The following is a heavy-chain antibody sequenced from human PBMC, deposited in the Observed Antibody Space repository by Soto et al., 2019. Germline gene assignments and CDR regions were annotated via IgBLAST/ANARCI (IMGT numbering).Heavy chain of an antibody. V-gene: IGHV1-69*01. J-gene: IGHJ5*01. Sequence: QVQLVQSGAEVKKPGSSVKVSCKASGGTFSSYAISWVRQAPGQGLEWMGGIIPIFGTANYAQKFQGRVTITADESTSTAYMELSSLSSEDTAVYYCASDLCGGDCLNWFDPWGQGTLVTVSS. CDR3: ASDLCGGDCLNWFDP. D-gene: IGHD2-21*02. CDR1: GGTFSSYA. CDR2: IIPIFGTA.